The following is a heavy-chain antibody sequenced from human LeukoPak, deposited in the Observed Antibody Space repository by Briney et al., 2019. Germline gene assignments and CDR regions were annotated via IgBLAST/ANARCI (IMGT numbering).Heavy chain of an antibody. D-gene: IGHD2-15*01. CDR1: GGSFSGYY. Sequence: PSETLSLTCAVYGGSFSGYYWSWIRQPPGKGLEWIGEINHSGSTNYNPSLESRVTISVDTSKNQFSLKLSSVTAADTAVYYCARAPPYCSGGSCSTRLDYWGQGTLVTVSS. CDR3: ARAPPYCSGGSCSTRLDY. J-gene: IGHJ4*02. V-gene: IGHV4-34*01. CDR2: INHSGST.